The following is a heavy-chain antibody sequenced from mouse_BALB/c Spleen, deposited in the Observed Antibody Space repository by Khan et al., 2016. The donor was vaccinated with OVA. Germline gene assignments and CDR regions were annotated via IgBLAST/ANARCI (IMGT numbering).Heavy chain of an antibody. CDR1: GYSITSDYA. CDR2: ISYSGST. V-gene: IGHV3-2*02. CDR3: ARDYGSSYYYFDD. Sequence: VQLQESGPGLVKPSQSLSLTCTVTGYSITSDYAWNWIRQFPGNKLEWMGYISYSGSTSYNPSLKSRISITRDTSKNPFFLQLNSVTTEDTATXYCARDYGSSYYYFDDWGQGTTLTVAS. D-gene: IGHD1-1*01. J-gene: IGHJ2*01.